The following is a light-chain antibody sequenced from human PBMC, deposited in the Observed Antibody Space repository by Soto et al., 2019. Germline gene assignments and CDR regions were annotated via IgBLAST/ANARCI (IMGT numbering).Light chain of an antibody. CDR2: HVS. J-gene: IGLJ1*01. Sequence: ALTQPASVSGSPGQSITISCTGSSSDVGGYNYVSWYQQHPGKAPKLMIYHVSNRPSGISSRFSGSKSGNTASLTISGLQAEDEADYYCSSYTSSTTYVFGTGTKVTVL. CDR1: SSDVGGYNY. CDR3: SSYTSSTTYV. V-gene: IGLV2-14*01.